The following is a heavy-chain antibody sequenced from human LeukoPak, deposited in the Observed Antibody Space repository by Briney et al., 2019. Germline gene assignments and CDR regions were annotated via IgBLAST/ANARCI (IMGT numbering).Heavy chain of an antibody. CDR2: IYHSGST. CDR3: ARYNWNDHFDY. CDR1: GYSISSGYY. D-gene: IGHD1-1*01. V-gene: IGHV4-38-2*02. J-gene: IGHJ4*02. Sequence: PSETLSLTCTVSGYSISSGYYWGWIRQPPGKGLEWIGSIYHSGSTYYNPSLKIRVTISVDTSKNQFSLTLSSVTAADTAVYYCARYNWNDHFDYWGQGTLVTVSS.